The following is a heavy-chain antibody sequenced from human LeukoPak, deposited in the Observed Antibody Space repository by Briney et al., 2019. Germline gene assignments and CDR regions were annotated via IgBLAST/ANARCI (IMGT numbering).Heavy chain of an antibody. CDR2: MNPNSGNT. J-gene: IGHJ6*02. Sequence: ASVKVSCKASGYTFTSYGISWVRQAPGQGLEWMGWMNPNSGNTGYAQKFQGRVTMTRNTSISTAYMELSSLRSEDTAVYYCARTMGSSSWGEGVVDYYYYYGMDVWGQGTTVTVSS. D-gene: IGHD6-13*01. V-gene: IGHV1-8*02. CDR3: ARTMGSSSWGEGVVDYYYYYGMDV. CDR1: GYTFTSYG.